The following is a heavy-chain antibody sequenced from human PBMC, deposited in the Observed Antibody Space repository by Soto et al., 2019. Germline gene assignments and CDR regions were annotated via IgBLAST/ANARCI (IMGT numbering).Heavy chain of an antibody. D-gene: IGHD3-16*01. J-gene: IGHJ4*02. V-gene: IGHV1-69*01. Sequence: QLVQSGSEVKKPGSSVKVSCQASGGTFSGYVVTWVRQAPGQGLERRGEFVRLFGTTNYAQRFSGRITITAEESTSTAYMELRTLRSDDTAVYYCATHGLGVSTPPYFDNWGQGTLVTVSS. CDR2: FVRLFGTT. CDR3: ATHGLGVSTPPYFDN. CDR1: GGTFSGYV.